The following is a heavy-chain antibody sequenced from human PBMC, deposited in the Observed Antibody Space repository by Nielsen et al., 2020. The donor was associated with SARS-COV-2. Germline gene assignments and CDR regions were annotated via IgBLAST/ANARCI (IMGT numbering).Heavy chain of an antibody. J-gene: IGHJ4*02. V-gene: IGHV3-48*04. Sequence: GGSLRLSCAASGFTFSSYSMNWVRQAPGKGLEWVSYISSSGSTIYYADSVKGRFTISRDNAKNSLYLQMNSLRAEDTAVYYCSTYYDILTRTYYFDYWGQGTLVTVSS. CDR2: ISSSGSTI. D-gene: IGHD3-9*01. CDR1: GFTFSSYS. CDR3: STYYDILTRTYYFDY.